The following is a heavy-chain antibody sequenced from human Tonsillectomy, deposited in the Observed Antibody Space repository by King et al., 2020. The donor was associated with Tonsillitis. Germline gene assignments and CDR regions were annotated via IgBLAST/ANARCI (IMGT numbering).Heavy chain of an antibody. CDR2: IRPDGREK. Sequence: VQLVESGGGLVQPGGSLKLSCAASEFTFSSSWMTWIRQAPGKGLQWVATIRPDGREKYYADFVKGRFTVSRDNAKNSLDLQMNSLRSEDTALYYCARDQAYTSFDYWGQGTLVTVSS. CDR1: EFTFSSSW. J-gene: IGHJ4*02. D-gene: IGHD6-19*01. V-gene: IGHV3-7*04. CDR3: ARDQAYTSFDY.